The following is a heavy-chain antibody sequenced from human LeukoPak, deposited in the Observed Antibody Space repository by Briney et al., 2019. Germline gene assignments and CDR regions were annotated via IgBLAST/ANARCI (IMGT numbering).Heavy chain of an antibody. J-gene: IGHJ4*02. CDR3: SRNGLVDFDY. Sequence: GGSLRLSCTTSGFAFDDFATCWVRQPAGKGLEWVGFIRRRAYGGAAEYAASVKGRFIISRDDSKCIAYLQMNSLKTEDTAVYYFSRNGLVDFDYWGQGSRVIVSP. CDR2: IRRRAYGGAA. V-gene: IGHV3-49*04. CDR1: GFAFDDFA.